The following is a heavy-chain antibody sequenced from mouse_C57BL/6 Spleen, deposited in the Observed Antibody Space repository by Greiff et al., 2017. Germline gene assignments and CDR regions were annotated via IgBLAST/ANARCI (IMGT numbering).Heavy chain of an antibody. CDR2: ISSGGDYI. Sequence: VPLKESGAGLVKPGGSLKLSCAASGFTFSSYAMSWVRQTPEKRLEWVAYISSGGDYIYYADTVKGRFTISRDNARNTLSLQMTSLKSEATAMYNGTRGRWYFDVWGTGTTVTVSS. V-gene: IGHV5-9-1*02. CDR1: GFTFSSYA. J-gene: IGHJ1*03. CDR3: TRGRWYFDV.